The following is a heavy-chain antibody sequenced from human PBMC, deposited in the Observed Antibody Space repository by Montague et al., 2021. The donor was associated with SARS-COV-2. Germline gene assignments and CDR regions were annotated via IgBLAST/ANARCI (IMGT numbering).Heavy chain of an antibody. Sequence: SLRLSCAASGFTSSSYGTHWVRQAPGKGLEWAAVIWYDGSNKYYADSVKGRFTISRDNSKNTLYLQMNSLRAEDTAVYYCARDRYYYGSGSLDAFDIWGQGTMVTVSS. CDR3: ARDRYYYGSGSLDAFDI. V-gene: IGHV3-33*01. J-gene: IGHJ3*02. CDR1: GFTSSSYG. D-gene: IGHD3-10*01. CDR2: IWYDGSNK.